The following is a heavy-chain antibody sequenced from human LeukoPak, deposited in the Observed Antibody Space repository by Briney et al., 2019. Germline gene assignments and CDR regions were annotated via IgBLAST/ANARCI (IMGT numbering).Heavy chain of an antibody. D-gene: IGHD2-21*01. CDR3: ATGAYFAD. V-gene: IGHV3-23*01. CDR1: GFTFSKSP. Sequence: GGSLRLSCAASGFTFSKSPMTWVRQALGKGLEWVSTISDSGGDTYHADSVKGRFTISRDNSMNRLYLQMNSLRAEDTAIYYCATGAYFADWGQGTLVTVSS. CDR2: ISDSGGDT. J-gene: IGHJ4*02.